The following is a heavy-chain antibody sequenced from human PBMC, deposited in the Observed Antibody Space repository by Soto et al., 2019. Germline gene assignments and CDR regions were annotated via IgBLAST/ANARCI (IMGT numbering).Heavy chain of an antibody. Sequence: GVSLSLSCSVSGVPFMTPAMTWVSPAPGEGLEWVSVMSGNGGRILYADSVKGRFTISRDNSKNTLYLQMNSLRLEDTAVYYCVKDPVSGGTGGAWFDYWGQGPLVTVSA. CDR1: GVPFMTPA. V-gene: IGHV3-23*01. J-gene: IGHJ4*02. CDR2: MSGNGGRI. CDR3: VKDPVSGGTGGAWFDY. D-gene: IGHD2-8*02.